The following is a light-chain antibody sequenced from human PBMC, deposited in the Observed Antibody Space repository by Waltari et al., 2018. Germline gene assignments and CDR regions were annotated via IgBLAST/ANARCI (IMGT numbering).Light chain of an antibody. CDR1: QNIGRY. CDR3: QNHERLPAT. V-gene: IGKV3D-20*02. J-gene: IGKJ1*01. CDR2: EAS. Sequence: IVLTQSPATLSLFLGERATLSCRASQNIGRYLVWYQQKPGQAPRLLIYEASRRATGIPDRFSGSGSGTDFSLSISRLEPEDFAVYYCQNHERLPATFGQGTKVEIK.